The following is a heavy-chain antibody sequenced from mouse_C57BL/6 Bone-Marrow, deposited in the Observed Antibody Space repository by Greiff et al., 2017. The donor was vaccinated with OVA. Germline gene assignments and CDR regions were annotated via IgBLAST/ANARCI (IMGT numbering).Heavy chain of an antibody. J-gene: IGHJ3*01. CDR1: GYTFTSYW. V-gene: IGHV1-55*01. D-gene: IGHD1-1*01. Sequence: QVQLKQPGAELVKPGASVKMSCKASGYTFTSYWITWVKQRPGQGLEWIGDIYPGSGGTNYNEKFKSKATLTVDTSSSTAYMQLSSLASEDSAVYYCARGITSEFAYWGQGTLVTVSA. CDR2: IYPGSGGT. CDR3: ARGITSEFAY.